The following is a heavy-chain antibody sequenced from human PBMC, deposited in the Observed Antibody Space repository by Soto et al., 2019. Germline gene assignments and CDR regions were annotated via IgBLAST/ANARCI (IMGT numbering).Heavy chain of an antibody. CDR2: IIPIFGTA. D-gene: IGHD2-15*01. CDR3: ARGSGGSSYYDYGMDV. CDR1: GGTFSSYA. V-gene: IGHV1-69*12. Sequence: QVQLVQSGAEVKKPGSSVKVSCKASGGTFSSYAINWVRQAPGQGLEWMGGIIPIFGTATYAQKFQGRVTITADESTSTAYMELSSLRSEDTAVYYCARGSGGSSYYDYGMDVWGQGTTVTVSS. J-gene: IGHJ6*02.